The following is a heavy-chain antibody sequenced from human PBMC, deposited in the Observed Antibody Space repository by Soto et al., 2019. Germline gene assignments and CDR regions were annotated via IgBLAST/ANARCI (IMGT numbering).Heavy chain of an antibody. V-gene: IGHV1-69*01. Sequence: QVQLVQSGAEVRNPGSSVSVSCKASGGRFSTYAFNWVRQAPGQGLEWMGGIITFFGAAMYAQKFQGRVTIPADEFTTTAYMELSGLRSEDTAVYYCARGGKERFRGSGMDVWGQGTTVTVSS. CDR3: ARGGKERFRGSGMDV. CDR2: IITFFGAA. J-gene: IGHJ6*02. D-gene: IGHD1-1*01. CDR1: GGRFSTYA.